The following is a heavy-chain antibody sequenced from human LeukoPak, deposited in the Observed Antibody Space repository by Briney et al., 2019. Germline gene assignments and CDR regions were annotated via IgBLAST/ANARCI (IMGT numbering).Heavy chain of an antibody. D-gene: IGHD5-18*01. CDR1: GGSFSGYY. V-gene: IGHV3-23*01. CDR3: AKVRDSSQYYFDY. J-gene: IGHJ4*02. Sequence: PSETLSLTCAVYGGSFSGYYWSWVRQAPGKGLEWVSAISGSGGSTYYADSVKGRFTISRDNSKNTLYLQMNSLRAEDTAVYYCAKVRDSSQYYFDYWGQGTLVTVSS. CDR2: ISGSGGST.